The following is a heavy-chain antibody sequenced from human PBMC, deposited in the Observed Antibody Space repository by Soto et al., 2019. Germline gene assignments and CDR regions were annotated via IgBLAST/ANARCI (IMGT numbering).Heavy chain of an antibody. Sequence: PGGSLRLSCASSGFTVSSNYMSWVRQAPGTGLEWVSVIYSGGSTYNADSVKGRFTISRDNSKNTLYLQMNSLRAEDTALYYCARSPSEKTPSWQDVAFDIWGQGTMVTVSS. CDR2: IYSGGST. V-gene: IGHV3-66*01. CDR3: ARSPSEKTPSWQDVAFDI. CDR1: GFTVSSNY. D-gene: IGHD2-15*01. J-gene: IGHJ3*02.